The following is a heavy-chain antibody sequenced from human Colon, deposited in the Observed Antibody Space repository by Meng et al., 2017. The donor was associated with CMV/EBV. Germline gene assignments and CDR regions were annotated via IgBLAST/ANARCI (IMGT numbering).Heavy chain of an antibody. CDR3: AKEAGGAHYGLDV. D-gene: IGHD1-26*01. CDR2: IQYDGNKK. J-gene: IGHJ6*02. CDR1: GFTFSSYG. Sequence: GGSLRLSCETSGFTFSSYGMVWVRQAPGKGLEWVAFIQYDGNKKYYADSMKGRFTISRDNFNNTLNLHMDGLRVEDTAVYYCAKEAGGAHYGLDVWGQGTTVTVFS. V-gene: IGHV3-30*02.